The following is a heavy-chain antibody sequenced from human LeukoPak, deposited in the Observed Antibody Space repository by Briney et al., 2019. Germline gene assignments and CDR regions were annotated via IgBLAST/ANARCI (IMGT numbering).Heavy chain of an antibody. CDR3: ARVPQFRDYYYMDV. CDR2: INPNSGGT. CDR1: GYTFTGYY. D-gene: IGHD5-24*01. Sequence: GASVKVSCKASGYTFTGYYMHWVRQAPGQGLEWMGWINPNSGGTNYAQKFQGRVTMTRDTSISTAYMELSRLRSDDTAVYYCARVPQFRDYYYMDVWGKGTTVTVSS. J-gene: IGHJ6*03. V-gene: IGHV1-2*02.